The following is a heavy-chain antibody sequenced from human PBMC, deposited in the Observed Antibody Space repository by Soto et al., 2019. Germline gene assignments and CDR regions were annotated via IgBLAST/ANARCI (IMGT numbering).Heavy chain of an antibody. CDR1: GFDFGDYY. CDR3: VRPYYSSSWFPFDR. Sequence: GSLRLSCXGSGFDFGDYYMSWIRQAPGKGLEWVSYIDSGDGTTYYTDSVKGRFTISRDNAKKTVYLQMSSLRVEDTALYYCVRPYYSSSWFPFDRWGQGTLVTVSS. V-gene: IGHV3-11*01. D-gene: IGHD6-13*01. J-gene: IGHJ4*02. CDR2: IDSGDGTT.